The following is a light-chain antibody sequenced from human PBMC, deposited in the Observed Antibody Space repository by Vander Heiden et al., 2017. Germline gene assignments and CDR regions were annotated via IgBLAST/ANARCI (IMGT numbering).Light chain of an antibody. V-gene: IGKV1-39*01. CDR2: STS. Sequence: DIQMTQSPSSLSASVGERVTITCRASQSISNYLNWYQQKPGKAPKVLIYSTSSLQSGVPSRFSGSGSGTDFTLTISSLQPEDFASYYCQQSYSFQWTFGPGTKVEIK. CDR1: QSISNY. J-gene: IGKJ1*01. CDR3: QQSYSFQWT.